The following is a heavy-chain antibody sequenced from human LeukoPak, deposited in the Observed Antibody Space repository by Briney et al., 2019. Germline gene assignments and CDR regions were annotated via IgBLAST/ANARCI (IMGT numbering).Heavy chain of an antibody. CDR3: ARRSGSQFDY. CDR2: INPTGGST. J-gene: IGHJ4*02. Sequence: ASVKVSCKASGYTFPSYFMHWVRQAPGQGLEWMGIINPTGGSTTYAQKFQGRVTMTRDTSTSTVYMELSSLRSDDTAVYYCARRSGSQFDYWDQGTLVTVSS. CDR1: GYTFPSYF. V-gene: IGHV1-46*01. D-gene: IGHD3-10*01.